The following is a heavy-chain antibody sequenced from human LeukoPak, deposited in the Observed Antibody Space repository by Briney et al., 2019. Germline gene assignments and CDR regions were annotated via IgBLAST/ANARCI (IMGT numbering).Heavy chain of an antibody. CDR2: IHSDGSTT. V-gene: IGHV3-74*01. J-gene: IGHJ4*02. CDR3: TRRSAVAGTGDY. Sequence: GGSLRLSCAASGFTFSSYAMHWVRQAPGKGLVWVSRIHSDGSTTDYADSVKGRFTISRDNAKNTLYLQMNSLRVEDTAVYYCTRRSAVAGTGDYWGQGTLVTVSS. D-gene: IGHD6-19*01. CDR1: GFTFSSYA.